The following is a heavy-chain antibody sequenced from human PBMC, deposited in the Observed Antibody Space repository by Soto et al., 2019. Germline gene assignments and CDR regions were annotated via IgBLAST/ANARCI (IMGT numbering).Heavy chain of an antibody. D-gene: IGHD3-10*01. CDR2: IRGSGGST. CDR3: AKERTYYYGSGSYHHYGMDV. V-gene: IGHV3-23*01. Sequence: EVQLLESGGGLVQPGGSLRLSCAASGFTFSNYALSWVRQAPGKGLEWVSGIRGSGGSTYYAASVKGRFTISRDNSKNTLYLQMTSLRAEDTAVYYCAKERTYYYGSGSYHHYGMDVWGQGTTVTVSS. CDR1: GFTFSNYA. J-gene: IGHJ6*02.